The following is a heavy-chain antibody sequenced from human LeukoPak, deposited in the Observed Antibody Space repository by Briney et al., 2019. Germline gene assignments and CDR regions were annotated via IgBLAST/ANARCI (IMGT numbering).Heavy chain of an antibody. CDR1: GFTFSSYS. D-gene: IGHD4-11*01. Sequence: GGSLRLSCAASGFTFSSYSMNWVRQVPGKVLEWVSYISSSSSTIYYADSVKGRFTISRDNAKNSLYLQMNSLRAEDTAVYYCAREGAMTTYPYNWFDPWGQGTLVTVSS. V-gene: IGHV3-48*01. CDR2: ISSSSSTI. CDR3: AREGAMTTYPYNWFDP. J-gene: IGHJ5*02.